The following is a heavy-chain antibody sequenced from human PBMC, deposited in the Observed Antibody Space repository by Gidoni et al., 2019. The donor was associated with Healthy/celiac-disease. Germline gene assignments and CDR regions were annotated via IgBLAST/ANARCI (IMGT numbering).Heavy chain of an antibody. CDR2: IWYDGRNK. CDR3: AREQLTRRLLWFGEPGNDYYGMDV. CDR1: GFPFSCYG. J-gene: IGHJ6*02. D-gene: IGHD3-10*01. V-gene: IGHV3-33*01. Sequence: QVQLVESGGGVVQPVRSLRLSCAASGFPFSCYGMHRVRQLPGKGLEWVAVIWYDGRNKYNADSVKGRFTISRDNSKNTLYLQMNSLRAEDTAVYYCAREQLTRRLLWFGEPGNDYYGMDVWGQGTTVTVSS.